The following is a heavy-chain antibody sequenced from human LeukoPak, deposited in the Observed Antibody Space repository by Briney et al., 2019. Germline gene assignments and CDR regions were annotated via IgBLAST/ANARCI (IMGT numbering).Heavy chain of an antibody. CDR1: GYTFTSYD. CDR3: ATGLNWNGGNMDV. CDR2: MNPNSGNT. Sequence: VASVKVSCXASGYTFTSYDINWVRRATGQGLEWMGWMNPNSGNTGYAQKFQDRVIMTRNTSISTVSMELSSLRSDDTAVYYCATGLNWNGGNMDVWGKGTTVTVSS. V-gene: IGHV1-8*01. J-gene: IGHJ6*03. D-gene: IGHD1-1*01.